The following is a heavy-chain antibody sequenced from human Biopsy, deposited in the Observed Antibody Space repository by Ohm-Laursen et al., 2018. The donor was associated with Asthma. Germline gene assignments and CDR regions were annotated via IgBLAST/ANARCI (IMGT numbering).Heavy chain of an antibody. J-gene: IGHJ4*02. CDR1: GFTFNDYA. V-gene: IGHV3-9*01. CDR3: AKATLGDIGKDY. Sequence: SLRLSCSASGFTFNDYAMHWVRHAPGKGLEWVSGISWNSGSIGYADSVKGRFTISRDNAKNSLYLQMNSLRVEDTALYYCAKATLGDIGKDYWGQGTLVTVSS. D-gene: IGHD2-21*01. CDR2: ISWNSGSI.